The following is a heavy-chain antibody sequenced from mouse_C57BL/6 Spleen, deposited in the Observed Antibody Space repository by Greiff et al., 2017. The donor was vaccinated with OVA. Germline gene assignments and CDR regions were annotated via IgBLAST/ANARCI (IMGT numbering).Heavy chain of an antibody. D-gene: IGHD3-2*02. Sequence: QVTLKESGPGILQSSQTLSLTCSFSGFSLSTSGMGVSWIRQPSGKGLEWLAHIYWDDDKRYNPSLKSRLTISKDTSRNQVFLKITSVDTADTATYYCARRQLREYFDVWGTGTTVTVSS. J-gene: IGHJ1*03. CDR1: GFSLSTSGMG. CDR3: ARRQLREYFDV. CDR2: IYWDDDK. V-gene: IGHV8-12*01.